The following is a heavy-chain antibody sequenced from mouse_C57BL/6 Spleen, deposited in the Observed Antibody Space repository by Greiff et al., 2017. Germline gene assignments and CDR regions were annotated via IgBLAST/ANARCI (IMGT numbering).Heavy chain of an antibody. CDR3: AKTSLNYAGGDY. V-gene: IGHV1-54*01. CDR2: INPGSGGT. J-gene: IGHJ2*01. CDR1: GYAFTNYL. Sequence: QVQLQQSGAELVRPGTSVKVSCKASGYAFTNYLIEWVKQRPGQGLEWIGVINPGSGGTNYNEKFKGKATLTADKSSSTAYMQLSSLTSEDSAVYFCAKTSLNYAGGDYWGQGTTLTVSS. D-gene: IGHD2-1*01.